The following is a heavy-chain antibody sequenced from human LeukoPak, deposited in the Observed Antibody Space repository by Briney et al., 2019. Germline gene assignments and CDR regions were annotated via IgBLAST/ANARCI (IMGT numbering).Heavy chain of an antibody. D-gene: IGHD2-2*01. V-gene: IGHV4-39*01. CDR3: ARHYLSDGILSTFDP. CDR1: GGSISSSPYY. J-gene: IGHJ5*02. Sequence: PSETLSLTCTVSGGSISSSPYYWGWIRQPPGKGLEWIGTIYYRGSTYSNPSLNSRATISLDTSKNQFSLRLRSVTAADTALYYCARHYLSDGILSTFDPWGQGTLVTVSS. CDR2: IYYRGST.